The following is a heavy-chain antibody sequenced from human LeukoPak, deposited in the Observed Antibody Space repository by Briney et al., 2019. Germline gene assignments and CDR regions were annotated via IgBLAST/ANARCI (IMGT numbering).Heavy chain of an antibody. Sequence: ASVNVSCKVSGYTLTELSMHWVRQAPGKGLEWMGGFDPEDGETIYAQKFQGRVTMTEDTSTDTAYMELSSLRSEDTAVYYCATGSTKQWLFPRGNWGLGTLVTVSS. CDR1: GYTLTELS. J-gene: IGHJ4*02. V-gene: IGHV1-24*01. CDR3: ATGSTKQWLFPRGN. CDR2: FDPEDGET. D-gene: IGHD6-19*01.